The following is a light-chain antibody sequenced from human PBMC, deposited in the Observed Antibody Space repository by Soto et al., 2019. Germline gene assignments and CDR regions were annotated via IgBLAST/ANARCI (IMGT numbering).Light chain of an antibody. V-gene: IGLV2-11*01. CDR3: CSHAGSYTYV. CDR1: SSDVGGYNY. J-gene: IGLJ1*01. Sequence: QSALTQPRSVSWSPGQSLTISCTGTSSDVGGYNYVSWYQQYPGKVPKLMIYDVTKRPSGVPDRFSGSKSGNTASLTISGLQAEDEADYYCCSHAGSYTYVFGTGTKVTVL. CDR2: DVT.